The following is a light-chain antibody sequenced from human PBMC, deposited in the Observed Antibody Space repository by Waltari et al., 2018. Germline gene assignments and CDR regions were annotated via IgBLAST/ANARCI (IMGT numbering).Light chain of an antibody. CDR1: NNDVGAYQY. Sequence: QSALTQPPSASGSLGQSVTIPCTGTNNDVGAYQYVSWYQQYPGKAPKLLIYDVTKRPSGVSDRFSGSKSGRTASLTVSGLQPEDEAIYSCCSYAGADSLLFGGGTKLTV. CDR2: DVT. V-gene: IGLV2-8*01. CDR3: CSYAGADSLL. J-gene: IGLJ3*02.